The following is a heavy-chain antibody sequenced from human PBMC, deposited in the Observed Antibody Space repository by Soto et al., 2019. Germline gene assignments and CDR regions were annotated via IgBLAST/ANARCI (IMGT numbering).Heavy chain of an antibody. CDR3: ASTPDDYGFNDYYFEC. CDR2: IYYSGST. J-gene: IGHJ4*02. D-gene: IGHD4-17*01. V-gene: IGHV4-30-4*01. Sequence: SETLSLTCTFSVGSISSSDYYCSWIRQPPGKGLEWIGYIYYSGSTYYNPSLKSRVTISVDTSKNQFSLKLSSVTAADTAVYYCASTPDDYGFNDYYFECWGQGTLVSVSS. CDR1: VGSISSSDYY.